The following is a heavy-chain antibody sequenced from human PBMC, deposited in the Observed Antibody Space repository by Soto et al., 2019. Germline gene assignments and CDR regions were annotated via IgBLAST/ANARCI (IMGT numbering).Heavy chain of an antibody. CDR2: IHSGDRT. CDR3: GTRGS. D-gene: IGHD3-10*01. J-gene: IGHJ4*02. Sequence: EVQLVESGGGLIQPGGSLRLSCSASGFTVSSDFMTWVRQAPGKGLEWVSMIHSGDRTFYADSVNGRFTISRDTSENTLSLQMNSLRVEDTAVYYCGTRGSWGQGTLVTVSS. CDR1: GFTVSSDF. V-gene: IGHV3-53*01.